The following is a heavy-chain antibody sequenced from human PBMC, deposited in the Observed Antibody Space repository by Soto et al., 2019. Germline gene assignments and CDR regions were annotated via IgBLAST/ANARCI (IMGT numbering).Heavy chain of an antibody. CDR1: GVFISSGNY. CDR2: IFHGGNT. Sequence: SETLSLTCPVSGVFISSGNYWGWIRKPPGKGLEWIGSIFHGGNTYYNPSLKSRVTTSVDMSKNQFSLKLNSVTAADTAVYYCARARWYDAFDVWGQGTVVTVSS. CDR3: ARARWYDAFDV. V-gene: IGHV4-38-2*02. D-gene: IGHD2-15*01. J-gene: IGHJ3*01.